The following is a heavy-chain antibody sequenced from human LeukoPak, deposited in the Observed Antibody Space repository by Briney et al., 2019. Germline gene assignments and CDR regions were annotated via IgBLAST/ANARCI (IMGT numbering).Heavy chain of an antibody. J-gene: IGHJ4*02. CDR2: ITSSGSTI. V-gene: IGHV3-48*03. Sequence: GGSLRLSCAASGFTFSSYEMNWVRQAPGKGLEWISYITSSGSTIYYADSVKGRFTISRDNAKNSLYLQMNSLRAEDTAVYYCARADTAMAKRLDYWGQGTLVTVSS. CDR3: ARADTAMAKRLDY. D-gene: IGHD5-18*01. CDR1: GFTFSSYE.